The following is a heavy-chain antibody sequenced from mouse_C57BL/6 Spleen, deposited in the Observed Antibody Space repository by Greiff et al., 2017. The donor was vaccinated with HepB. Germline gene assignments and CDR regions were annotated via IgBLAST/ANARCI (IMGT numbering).Heavy chain of an antibody. J-gene: IGHJ3*01. CDR2: IDPSDSYT. Sequence: VQLQQPGAELVRPGTSVKLSCKASGYTFTSYWMHWVKQRPGQGLEWIGVIDPSDSYTNYNQKFKGKATLTVDTSSSTAYMQLSSLTSEDSAVYYCARCLGSYDYPFAYWGQGTLVTVSA. D-gene: IGHD2-4*01. CDR3: ARCLGSYDYPFAY. CDR1: GYTFTSYW. V-gene: IGHV1-59*01.